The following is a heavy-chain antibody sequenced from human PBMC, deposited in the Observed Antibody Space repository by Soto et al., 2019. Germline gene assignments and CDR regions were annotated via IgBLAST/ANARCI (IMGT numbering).Heavy chain of an antibody. V-gene: IGHV4-59*01. CDR3: VREHNWNYDY. J-gene: IGHJ4*02. D-gene: IGHD1-7*01. CDR2: TYHSGRT. Sequence: SETLSLTCTVSGASISSYYWSWIRQPPGKGLEWIGYTYHSGRTNHNPSLKSRVTISVDTSKNQFSLRLTSVTPADTAVYYCVREHNWNYDYWGQGTLVTVSS. CDR1: GASISSYY.